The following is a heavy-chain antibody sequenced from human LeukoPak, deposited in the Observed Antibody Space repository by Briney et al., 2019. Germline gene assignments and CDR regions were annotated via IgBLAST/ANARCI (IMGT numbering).Heavy chain of an antibody. V-gene: IGHV3-23*01. CDR2: ISGSGGST. CDR1: GFTFSSYA. Sequence: GGSLRLSCAASGFTFSSYAMSWVRQAPGKGLEWVSAISGSGGSTYYADSVKGRFTISRDNSKNTLYLQMNSLRAEDTAVYYCAKDRSSSSTPVDAFDIWGQGTMVTVSS. J-gene: IGHJ3*02. CDR3: AKDRSSSSTPVDAFDI. D-gene: IGHD6-6*01.